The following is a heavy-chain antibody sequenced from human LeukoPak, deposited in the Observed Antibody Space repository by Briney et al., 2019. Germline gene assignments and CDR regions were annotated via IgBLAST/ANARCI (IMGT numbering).Heavy chain of an antibody. CDR2: VHSGGS. CDR1: GVSISSGSYH. CDR3: ARSYDISGYQARGFDY. J-gene: IGHJ4*02. V-gene: IGHV4-61*02. D-gene: IGHD3-22*01. Sequence: KTSETLSLTCTVSGVSISSGSYHWNWIRQPAGKALEWIGRVHSGGSDYNPSLKSRVTISEDKTKNQFALKLSSVTAADTAVYYCARSYDISGYQARGFDYWGQGILVTVSS.